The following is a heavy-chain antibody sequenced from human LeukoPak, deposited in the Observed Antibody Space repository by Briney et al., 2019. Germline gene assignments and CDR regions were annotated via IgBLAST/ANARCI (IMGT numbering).Heavy chain of an antibody. V-gene: IGHV3-7*01. Sequence: GGSLRLSCAASGLTFSSYWMSWVCQAPGKGLEWVAYIKQDGSEKYYVDSVKGRFTISRDNAKNSLYLQMNSLRAEDTAVYYCARDLNYGDYNWFDPWGQGTLVTVSA. D-gene: IGHD4-17*01. CDR1: GLTFSSYW. CDR2: IKQDGSEK. CDR3: ARDLNYGDYNWFDP. J-gene: IGHJ5*02.